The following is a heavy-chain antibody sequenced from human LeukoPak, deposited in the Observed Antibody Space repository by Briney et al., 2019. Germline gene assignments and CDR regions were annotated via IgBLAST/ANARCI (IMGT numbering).Heavy chain of an antibody. CDR2: ISTSSSYI. D-gene: IGHD1-7*01. CDR3: AGDRDWNSGFDY. V-gene: IGHV3-21*01. Sequence: GGSLRLSCAASGFTFDDYGMSWVRQAPGKGLEWVSSISTSSSYIYYADSVKGRFTISRDNARNSLYLQMNSLRAEDTAVYYCAGDRDWNSGFDYWGQGTLVTVSS. CDR1: GFTFDDYG. J-gene: IGHJ4*02.